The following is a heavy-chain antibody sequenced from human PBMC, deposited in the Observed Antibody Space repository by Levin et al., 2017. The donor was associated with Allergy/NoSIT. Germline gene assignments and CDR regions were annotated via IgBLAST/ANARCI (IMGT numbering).Heavy chain of an antibody. J-gene: IGHJ4*02. D-gene: IGHD4-23*01. Sequence: PGGSLRLSCAASGFTFSKAWMSWVRRAPGKGLEWVGRIKRKTDGGTTDYAAPVKGRFTISRDDSKNTLYLQMNSLKTEDTAVYYCATVGGNYGALDYWGQGTLVTVSS. CDR2: IKRKTDGGTT. CDR1: GFTFSKAW. V-gene: IGHV3-15*01. CDR3: ATVGGNYGALDY.